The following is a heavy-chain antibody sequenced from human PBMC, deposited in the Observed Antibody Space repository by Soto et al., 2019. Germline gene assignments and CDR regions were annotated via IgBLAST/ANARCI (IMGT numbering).Heavy chain of an antibody. CDR1: GGSISSGGYY. J-gene: IGHJ4*02. Sequence: QVQLQESGPGLVKPSQTLSLTCTVSGGSISSGGYYWSWIRQHPGKGLEWIGYIYYSGSTYYNPSLKCRVTLSVDPSKNQFSLKLSSVTAAATGVYYCARTSVVNSPFDYWGQGTLVTVSS. CDR2: IYYSGST. D-gene: IGHD2-15*01. CDR3: ARTSVVNSPFDY. V-gene: IGHV4-31*03.